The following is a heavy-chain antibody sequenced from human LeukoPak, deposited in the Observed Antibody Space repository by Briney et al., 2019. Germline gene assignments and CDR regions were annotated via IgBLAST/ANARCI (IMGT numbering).Heavy chain of an antibody. Sequence: SETVSLTCTVSGGSISSGGYYWRWIRQHPGKGLEWIGYIYYSGSTYYNPSLKSRVTISVDTSKNQFSLKLSAVTAADTAVYYCARGGELAAAVKDYAFDIGGQGTMVTVSS. CDR2: IYYSGST. V-gene: IGHV4-31*03. J-gene: IGHJ3*02. CDR1: GGSISSGGYY. CDR3: ARGGELAAAVKDYAFDI. D-gene: IGHD6-13*01.